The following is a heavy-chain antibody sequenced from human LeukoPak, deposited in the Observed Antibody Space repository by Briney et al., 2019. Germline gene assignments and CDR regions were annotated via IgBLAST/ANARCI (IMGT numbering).Heavy chain of an antibody. V-gene: IGHV1-2*02. CDR2: INPNSGDT. CDR1: GYTFTYYS. D-gene: IGHD1-26*01. J-gene: IGHJ5*02. CDR3: ARGLGWDSGTYRGA. Sequence: ASVKVSCKASGYTFTYYSMHWVRQAPGQGLEWMGWINPNSGDTNYAQKFQGRVSMTRDTSISTAYMDLSGLRSDDTALYYCARGLGWDSGTYRGAWGQGTLVTVSS.